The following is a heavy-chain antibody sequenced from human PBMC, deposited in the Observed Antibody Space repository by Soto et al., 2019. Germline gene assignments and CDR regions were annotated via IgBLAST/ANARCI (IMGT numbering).Heavy chain of an antibody. D-gene: IGHD2-15*01. CDR3: ARWGCSGSNCNLNQRSFDL. V-gene: IGHV3-33*03. J-gene: IGHJ4*02. CDR1: GFIFNEYG. CDR2: IWYDGSNK. Sequence: QVQLVESGGGVVQPGRSLRLSCAASGFIFNEYGMHWVRQAPGKGLEWVAVIWYDGSNKYYADCVKGQFTFSRDNSKNTMSLQMNSLRVEDTAVYYCARWGCSGSNCNLNQRSFDLWGQGTLVTVSS.